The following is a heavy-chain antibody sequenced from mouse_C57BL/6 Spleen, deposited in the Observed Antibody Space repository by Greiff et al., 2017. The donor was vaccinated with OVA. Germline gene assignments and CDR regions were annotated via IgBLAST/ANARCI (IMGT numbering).Heavy chain of an antibody. D-gene: IGHD2-3*01. CDR1: GYTFTSYW. J-gene: IGHJ3*01. Sequence: VKLQQPGAELVKPGASVKMSCKASGYTFTSYWITWVKQRPGQGLEWIGDIYPGSGSTNYNEKFKSKATLTVDTSSSTAYMQLSSLTSEDSAVYYCARPSDGYYPAWFAYWGQGTLVTVSA. CDR2: IYPGSGST. V-gene: IGHV1-55*01. CDR3: ARPSDGYYPAWFAY.